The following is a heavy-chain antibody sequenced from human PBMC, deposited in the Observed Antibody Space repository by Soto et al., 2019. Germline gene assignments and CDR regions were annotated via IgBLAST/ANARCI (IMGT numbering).Heavy chain of an antibody. V-gene: IGHV3-30-3*01. CDR3: ARVWECSGGSCYSQSFRYGMDV. J-gene: IGHJ6*02. D-gene: IGHD2-15*01. CDR2: ISYDGSNK. CDR1: GFTFSSYA. Sequence: GGSLRLSXAASGFTFSSYAMHWVRQAPGKGLEWVAVISYDGSNKYYADSVKGRFTISRDNSKNTLYLQMNSLRAEDTAVYYCARVWECSGGSCYSQSFRYGMDVWGQGTTVTVSS.